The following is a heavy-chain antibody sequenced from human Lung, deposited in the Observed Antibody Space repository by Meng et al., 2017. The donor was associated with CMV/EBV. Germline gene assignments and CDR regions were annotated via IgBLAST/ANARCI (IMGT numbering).Heavy chain of an antibody. V-gene: IGHV1-8*01. J-gene: IGHJ5*02. Sequence: FSSDEINWVRRASGQGLEWMGWMNQNSGQTGYTKKIQGRVSFTRNNSMRTAYMELSSLRSEDKAVYFCARTQSYYGSGTYNWFDPWGQGTLVTVSS. CDR1: FSSDE. CDR2: MNQNSGQT. CDR3: ARTQSYYGSGTYNWFDP. D-gene: IGHD3-10*01.